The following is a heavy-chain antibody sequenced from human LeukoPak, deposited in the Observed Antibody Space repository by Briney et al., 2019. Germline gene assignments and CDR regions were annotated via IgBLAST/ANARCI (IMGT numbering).Heavy chain of an antibody. Sequence: ASVTVSCKASGGTFSSYAISWVRQAPGQGLEWMGGIIPIFGTANYAQKFQGRVTITADESTSTAYMELSSLRSEDTAVYYCARDRYYYDSRPSEVYYYYGMDVWGQGTTVTVSS. CDR3: ARDRYYYDSRPSEVYYYYGMDV. D-gene: IGHD3-22*01. J-gene: IGHJ6*02. V-gene: IGHV1-69*01. CDR1: GGTFSSYA. CDR2: IIPIFGTA.